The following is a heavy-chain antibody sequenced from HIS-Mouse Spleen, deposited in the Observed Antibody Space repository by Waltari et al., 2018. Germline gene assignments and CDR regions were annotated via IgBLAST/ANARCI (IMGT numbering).Heavy chain of an antibody. CDR3: ARGFVDTAMVDY. V-gene: IGHV3-30-3*01. CDR2: ISYDGSNK. CDR1: GFTFSSYA. Sequence: QVQLVESGGGVVQPGRSLRLSCAASGFTFSSYAMHWVRQAPGKGREVVAVISYDGSNKYYADSVKGRFTISRDNSKNTLYLQMNSLRAEDTAVYYCARGFVDTAMVDYWGQGTLVTVSS. J-gene: IGHJ4*02. D-gene: IGHD5-18*01.